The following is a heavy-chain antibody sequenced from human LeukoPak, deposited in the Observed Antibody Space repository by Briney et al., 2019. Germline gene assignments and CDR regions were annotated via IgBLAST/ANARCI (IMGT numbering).Heavy chain of an antibody. D-gene: IGHD2-2*01. V-gene: IGHV4-4*07. CDR3: ARGTLLPAPNSNWFDP. Sequence: SETLSLTCTVSGGSISSYYWSWIRQPAGKGLEWIGRIYTSGSTNYNPSLKSRVTMSVDTSKNQFSLKMTSVTAADTAVYYCARGTLLPAPNSNWFDPWGQGTLVTVSS. CDR1: GGSISSYY. CDR2: IYTSGST. J-gene: IGHJ5*02.